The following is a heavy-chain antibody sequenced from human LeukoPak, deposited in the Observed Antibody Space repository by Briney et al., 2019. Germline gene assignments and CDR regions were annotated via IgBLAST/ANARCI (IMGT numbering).Heavy chain of an antibody. CDR3: AGLDRY. Sequence: GGSLRLSRAAFGFTVGSNYMSWVRQAPGKGLEWVSLIYSGGSTYYTNSVKGRFTISRDNSKNTLYLQMNSLRAEDTAVYYCAGLDRYWGQGTLVTVSS. V-gene: IGHV3-66*01. CDR2: IYSGGST. CDR1: GFTVGSNY. J-gene: IGHJ4*02.